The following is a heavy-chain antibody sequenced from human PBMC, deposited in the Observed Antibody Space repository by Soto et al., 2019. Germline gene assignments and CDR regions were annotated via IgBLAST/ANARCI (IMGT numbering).Heavy chain of an antibody. D-gene: IGHD3-22*01. V-gene: IGHV3-49*04. J-gene: IGHJ4*02. Sequence: GGSLRLSCTGSGFNFGNYALSWVRQAPGKGPEWVGFIRSEAYGGTTDYAASVKGRFIISRDDSKSIAYLEINSLQTDDTAVYYCTRYYYEGSGYYVYWGQGTLVTVSS. CDR2: IRSEAYGGTT. CDR3: TRYYYEGSGYYVY. CDR1: GFNFGNYA.